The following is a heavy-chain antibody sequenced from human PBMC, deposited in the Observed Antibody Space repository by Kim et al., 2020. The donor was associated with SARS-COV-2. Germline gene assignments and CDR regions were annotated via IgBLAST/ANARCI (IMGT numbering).Heavy chain of an antibody. Sequence: GGSLRLSCAASGFTFSSYGMHWVRQAPGKGLEWVAVISYDGSNKYYADSVKGRFTISRDNSKNTLYLQMNSLRAEDTAVYYCAYSPIVVVPAAMYFDYWGQGTLVTVSS. CDR2: ISYDGSNK. J-gene: IGHJ4*02. CDR1: GFTFSSYG. V-gene: IGHV3-30*03. D-gene: IGHD2-2*01. CDR3: AYSPIVVVPAAMYFDY.